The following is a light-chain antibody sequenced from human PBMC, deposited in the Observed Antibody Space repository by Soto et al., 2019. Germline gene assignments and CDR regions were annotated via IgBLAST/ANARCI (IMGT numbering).Light chain of an antibody. CDR1: SGHSSYI. J-gene: IGLJ3*02. CDR2: LEGSGSY. CDR3: ETWDFNTRV. V-gene: IGLV4-60*02. Sequence: QPVLTQSSSASASLGSSVKLTCTLSSGHSSYIIAWHQQQPGKAPRYLMKLEGSGSYNKGSGVPDRFSGSSSGADRYLTISNLQFVDEADYYCETWDFNTRVFGGGTPLTVL.